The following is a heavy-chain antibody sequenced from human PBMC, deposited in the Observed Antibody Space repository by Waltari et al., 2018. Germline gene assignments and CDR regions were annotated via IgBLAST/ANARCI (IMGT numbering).Heavy chain of an antibody. J-gene: IGHJ6*03. CDR1: GGSISSSSYY. CDR3: ASPYCGGDCYYYYYYYMDV. D-gene: IGHD2-21*01. Sequence: QLQLQESGPGLVKPSETLSLTCTVSGGSISSSSYYWGWIRQPRGKGLEWIGSIYYSGSTYYNPSLKSRVTISVDTSKNQFSLKLSSVTAADTAVYYCASPYCGGDCYYYYYYYMDVWGKGTTVTVSS. CDR2: IYYSGST. V-gene: IGHV4-39*01.